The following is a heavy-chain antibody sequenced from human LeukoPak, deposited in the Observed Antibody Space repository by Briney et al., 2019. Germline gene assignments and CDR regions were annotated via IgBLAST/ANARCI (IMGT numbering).Heavy chain of an antibody. CDR3: ARAEYYYDSSGYFDY. CDR1: GGAINSYH. D-gene: IGHD3-22*01. Sequence: SETLSLTCTVSGGAINSYHWTWIRQPPGKGLEWIASIYYIGSPKYNPSLESRVTISVDTSKNQFSLKVNSLTAADTAVYYCARAEYYYDSSGYFDYWGQGTLVTVSS. J-gene: IGHJ4*02. V-gene: IGHV4-59*01. CDR2: IYYIGSP.